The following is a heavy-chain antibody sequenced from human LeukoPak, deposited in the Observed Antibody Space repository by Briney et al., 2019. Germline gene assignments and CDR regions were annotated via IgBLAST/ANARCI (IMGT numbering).Heavy chain of an antibody. Sequence: GGSLRLSCAVSGFTFSGFWMSWSRQAPGKGLEWVTSINSDGSEGYYADVVKGRFTISRDNAKNSLYLQINSLRAEDTAVYYCARSSYSSSSSVWGQGTMVTVSS. D-gene: IGHD6-6*01. CDR2: INSDGSEG. V-gene: IGHV3-7*03. J-gene: IGHJ3*01. CDR3: ARSSYSSSSSV. CDR1: GFTFSGFW.